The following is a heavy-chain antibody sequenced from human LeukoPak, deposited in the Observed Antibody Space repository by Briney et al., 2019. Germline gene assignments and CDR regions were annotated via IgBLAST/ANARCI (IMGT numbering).Heavy chain of an antibody. Sequence: GGTLRLSCAASGFTLSSYGMSWVRQAPGKGLEWVSAISGSGGSTYYADSVKGRFTISRDNSKNTLYLQMNSLRAEDTAVYYCAKEDDYSDYVTLGYFDYWGQGTLVTVSS. D-gene: IGHD4-11*01. CDR2: ISGSGGST. V-gene: IGHV3-23*01. CDR1: GFTLSSYG. CDR3: AKEDDYSDYVTLGYFDY. J-gene: IGHJ4*02.